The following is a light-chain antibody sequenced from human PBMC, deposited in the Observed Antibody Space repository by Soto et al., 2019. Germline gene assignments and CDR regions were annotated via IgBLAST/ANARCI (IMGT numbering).Light chain of an antibody. J-gene: IGLJ1*01. CDR1: SGDVGYYNY. Sequence: QSALTQPPSASGSPGQSVAISCTGTSGDVGYYNYVSWYQQHPGKAPKLIICEVTKRPSGVPDRFSGSKSGNTASLTVSGLQAEDEADYYCSSYADDNIFVFGTGTKVTVL. V-gene: IGLV2-8*01. CDR2: EVT. CDR3: SSYADDNIFV.